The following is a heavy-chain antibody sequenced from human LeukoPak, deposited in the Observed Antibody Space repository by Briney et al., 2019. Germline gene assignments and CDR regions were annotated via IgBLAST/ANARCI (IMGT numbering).Heavy chain of an antibody. CDR2: IYHSGST. D-gene: IGHD3-16*02. V-gene: IGHV4-38-2*02. CDR3: ARVSNWFDP. Sequence: SETLSLTCTVPGYSISSGYYWGWIRQPPGKGLEWIGSIYHSGSTYYNPSLKSRVTISVDTSKNQFSLKLSSVTAADTAVYYCARVSNWFDPWGQGTLVTVSS. CDR1: GYSISSGYY. J-gene: IGHJ5*02.